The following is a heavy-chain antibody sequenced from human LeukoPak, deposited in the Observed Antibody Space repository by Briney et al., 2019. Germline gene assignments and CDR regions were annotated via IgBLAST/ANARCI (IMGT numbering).Heavy chain of an antibody. D-gene: IGHD1-1*01. CDR2: IKEDGSEK. Sequence: GGSLRLSCAASGFTFSTFWMSWVRQAPGKGLEWVANIKEDGSEKYYVDSMKGRFTVSRDNAKNSLYLQMDSLRAEDTAVYYCASGGTFVSDYWGQGTLVTVSS. CDR1: GFTFSTFW. V-gene: IGHV3-7*01. J-gene: IGHJ4*02. CDR3: ASGGTFVSDY.